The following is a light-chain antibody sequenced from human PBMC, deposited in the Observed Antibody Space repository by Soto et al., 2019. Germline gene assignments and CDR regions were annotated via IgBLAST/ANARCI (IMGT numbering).Light chain of an antibody. Sequence: QSVLTQPASVSGSPGQSITISCTGTSSDVGGYDYVSWYQHHPGKAPKLMIYDVSNRPSGVSDRFSGSKSGNTASLTISGLQAEDEADYYCRSYTSTSTVVFGGGTQLTVL. V-gene: IGLV2-14*03. CDR2: DVS. J-gene: IGLJ2*01. CDR3: RSYTSTSTVV. CDR1: SSDVGGYDY.